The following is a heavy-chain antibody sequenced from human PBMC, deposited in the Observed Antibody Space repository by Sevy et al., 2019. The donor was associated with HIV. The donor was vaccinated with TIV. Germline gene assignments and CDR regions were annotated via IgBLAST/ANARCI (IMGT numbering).Heavy chain of an antibody. V-gene: IGHV4-59*08. CDR2: IYKHIGST. D-gene: IGHD2-2*01. CDR3: ARGAVVIGTAATPVLDF. J-gene: IGHJ4*02. CDR1: DDSINSYY. Sequence: SETLSLTCSVSDDSINSYYWSWIRQPPGKGLEWIGYIYKHIGSTSYNPSLTSRVTISVDTSKNHFSLKLTSVTAADTAIYYCARGAVVIGTAATPVLDFWGLGSLVTVSS.